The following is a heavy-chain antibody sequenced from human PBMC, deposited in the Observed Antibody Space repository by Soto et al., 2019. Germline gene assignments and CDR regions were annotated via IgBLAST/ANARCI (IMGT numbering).Heavy chain of an antibody. J-gene: IGHJ4*02. V-gene: IGHV3-48*02. D-gene: IGHD6-6*01. Sequence: GGSLRLSCAASGFTFSSYGMNWVRQAPGKGLAWVSYISSSISTKQYADSVKGRFTISRDNAKNSLFLQMNSLRDEDTAVYYCTRGGAARPDYWGQGTLVTVSS. CDR1: GFTFSSYG. CDR2: ISSSISTK. CDR3: TRGGAARPDY.